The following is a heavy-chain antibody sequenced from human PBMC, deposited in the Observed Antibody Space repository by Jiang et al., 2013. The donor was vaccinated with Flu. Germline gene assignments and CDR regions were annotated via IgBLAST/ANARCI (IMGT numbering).Heavy chain of an antibody. Sequence: GPGLVKPSETLSLTCTVSGDSISSYYWSWLRQPPGKGLEWIGYVYSSGSANYHPSLKSRVTISIDTSKTQFSLKMTSVTAADTAVYYCARGTSDNFFDQWGQGTLVTVSS. CDR1: GDSISSYY. V-gene: IGHV4-59*01. J-gene: IGHJ5*02. D-gene: IGHD1-7*01. CDR2: VYSSGSA. CDR3: ARGTSDNFFDQ.